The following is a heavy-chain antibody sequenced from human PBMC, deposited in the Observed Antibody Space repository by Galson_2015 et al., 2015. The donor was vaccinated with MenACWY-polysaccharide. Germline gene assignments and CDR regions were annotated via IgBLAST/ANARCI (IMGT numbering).Heavy chain of an antibody. CDR2: ISGTSRSA. V-gene: IGHV3-23*01. Sequence: SLRLSCAASGFTFSSYAMSWARQAPGKGLVWVSGISGTSRSAYYADSVRGRFTISRDNSKNTLYLQMNSLRAEDTAVYYCAKTRSGTAGSLKNWFDSWGQGSLVTVSS. CDR3: AKTRSGTAGSLKNWFDS. J-gene: IGHJ5*01. D-gene: IGHD2-15*01. CDR1: GFTFSSYA.